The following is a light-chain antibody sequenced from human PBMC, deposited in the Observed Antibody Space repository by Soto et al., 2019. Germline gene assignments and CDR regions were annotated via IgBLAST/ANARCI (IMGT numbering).Light chain of an antibody. V-gene: IGKV3-11*01. Sequence: EIVLTQSPATLSLSPGERATLSCRASQSVSSYLAWYQQKPGQAPRLLIYDASNRATGIPARFSGSGSGTDFTLTISSLEPEDFSVYYCQQRSNGWTFGPRTKVEIK. CDR1: QSVSSY. J-gene: IGKJ1*01. CDR2: DAS. CDR3: QQRSNGWT.